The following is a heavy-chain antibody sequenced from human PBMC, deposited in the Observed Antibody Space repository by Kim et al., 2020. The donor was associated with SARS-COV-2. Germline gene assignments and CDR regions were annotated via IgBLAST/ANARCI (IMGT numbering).Heavy chain of an antibody. CDR3: ARDDAFDI. Sequence: SETLSLTCTVSGGSISSGGSYWSWIRQHPVKGLEWIGYIYYSGSTYYNPSLKSRVTISVDTSKNQFSLKLSSVTAADTAVYYCARDDAFDIWGQGTMVTVSS. CDR2: IYYSGST. CDR1: GGSISSGGSY. V-gene: IGHV4-31*03. J-gene: IGHJ3*02.